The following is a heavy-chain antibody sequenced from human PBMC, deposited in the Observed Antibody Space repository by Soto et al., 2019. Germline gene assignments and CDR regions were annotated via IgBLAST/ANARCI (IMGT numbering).Heavy chain of an antibody. Sequence: QVQLQESGPGLVKPSETLSLTCTVSGASLNNYYWTWNRQPPGKGLEWIGYIHYIGSTTYNPSLTNRVTISRDTSKKQFYLNLTSVTAADTAVYFCARSYSNVWYSSGYLGPGTLVTVSS. CDR1: GASLNNYY. V-gene: IGHV4-59*01. CDR3: ARSYSNVWYSSGY. CDR2: IHYIGST. D-gene: IGHD6-19*01. J-gene: IGHJ4*02.